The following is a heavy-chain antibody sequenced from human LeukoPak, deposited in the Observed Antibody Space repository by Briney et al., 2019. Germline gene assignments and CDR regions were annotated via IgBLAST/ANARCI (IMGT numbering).Heavy chain of an antibody. V-gene: IGHV3-23*01. CDR2: ISGSGGDT. J-gene: IGHJ4*02. D-gene: IGHD6-19*01. Sequence: GGSLRLSCAASGFTFSTYPMSWVRQAPGKGLEWVSAISGSGGDTYYADSVKGRFTISRDNSKNTLYLQMNSLRAEDTALYYCATSSGWYPKYFDYWGQVTLVTVSS. CDR3: ATSSGWYPKYFDY. CDR1: GFTFSTYP.